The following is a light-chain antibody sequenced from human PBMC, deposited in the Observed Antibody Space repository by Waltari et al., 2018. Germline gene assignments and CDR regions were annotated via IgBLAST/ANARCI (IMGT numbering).Light chain of an antibody. CDR2: VNSDGSP. CDR1: RGHSTIT. Sequence: QLVLTQSPSASASLGASVKLTRTLSRGHSTITISWLPQQPEKGPPYLLKVNSDGSPTKGDEIPDRFSGSSSGAEHYLTISSLQSEDEADYYCQTGGHGTWVFGGGTKLTVL. CDR3: QTGGHGTWV. J-gene: IGLJ3*02. V-gene: IGLV4-69*01.